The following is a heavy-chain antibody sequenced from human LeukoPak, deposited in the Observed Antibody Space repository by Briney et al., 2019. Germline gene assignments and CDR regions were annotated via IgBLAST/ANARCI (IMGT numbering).Heavy chain of an antibody. CDR1: GGSISSGSYY. CDR2: IYTSGST. J-gene: IGHJ3*02. CDR3: ARVSIVVVPAAPRDAFDI. V-gene: IGHV4-61*02. Sequence: PSETLSLTCTASGGSISSGSYYWSWIRQPAGKGLEWIGRIYTSGSTNYNPSLKSRVTMSVDTSKNQFSLKLSSVTAADTAVYYCARVSIVVVPAAPRDAFDIWGQGTMVTVSS. D-gene: IGHD2-2*01.